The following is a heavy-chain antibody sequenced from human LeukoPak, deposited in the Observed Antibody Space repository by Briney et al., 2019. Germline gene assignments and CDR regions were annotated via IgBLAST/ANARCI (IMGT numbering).Heavy chain of an antibody. D-gene: IGHD1-1*01. J-gene: IGHJ5*02. V-gene: IGHV1-18*01. Sequence: GASVKVSCKASGYTFTSYGISWVRQAPGQGLEWMGWISAYNGNTNYAQKLQGRVTMTTDTSTSTAYMELRSLRSDDTAVYYCARSNWNHPNDWFDPWGQGTLVTVSS. CDR2: ISAYNGNT. CDR3: ARSNWNHPNDWFDP. CDR1: GYTFTSYG.